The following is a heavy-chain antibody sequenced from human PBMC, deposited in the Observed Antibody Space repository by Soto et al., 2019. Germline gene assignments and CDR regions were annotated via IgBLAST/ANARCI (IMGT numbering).Heavy chain of an antibody. V-gene: IGHV3-30-3*01. J-gene: IGHJ4*02. CDR3: ARSGSGYYFDY. Sequence: GGSLRLSCAASGFTFSSYAMHWVRQAPGKGLEWVAVISYDGSNKYYADSVKGRFTISRDNSKNTLYLQMNSLRAEDTAVYYCARSGSGYYFDYWGQGTLVTVSS. D-gene: IGHD5-12*01. CDR2: ISYDGSNK. CDR1: GFTFSSYA.